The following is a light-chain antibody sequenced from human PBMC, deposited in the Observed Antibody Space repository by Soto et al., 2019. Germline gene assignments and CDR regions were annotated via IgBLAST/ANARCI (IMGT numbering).Light chain of an antibody. Sequence: EIVLTQSPATLSLSPGERATLSCRASQSVSRYLAWYQQKPRQAPRLLIYDASNRATGIPARFSGSGSGTDFTLTISSLEPEDFAVYYCQHRTTPFTFGGGTKVQIK. CDR1: QSVSRY. CDR3: QHRTTPFT. V-gene: IGKV3-11*01. CDR2: DAS. J-gene: IGKJ4*01.